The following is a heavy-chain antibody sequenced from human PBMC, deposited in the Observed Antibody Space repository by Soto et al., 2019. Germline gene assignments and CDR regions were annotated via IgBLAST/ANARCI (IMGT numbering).Heavy chain of an antibody. CDR3: ARGGYYYDSSGYSAFDI. V-gene: IGHV1-18*01. J-gene: IGHJ3*02. CDR1: GYTFTSYG. Sequence: ASVKVSCKASGYTFTSYGISWVRQAPGQGLEWMGWISVYNGNTNCAQKLQGRVTMTTDTSTSTAYMELRSLRSDDTAVYYCARGGYYYDSSGYSAFDIWGQGTMVTVSS. CDR2: ISVYNGNT. D-gene: IGHD3-22*01.